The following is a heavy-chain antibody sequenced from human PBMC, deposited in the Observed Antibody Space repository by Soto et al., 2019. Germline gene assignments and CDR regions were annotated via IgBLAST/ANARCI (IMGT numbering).Heavy chain of an antibody. CDR2: IYYDGTP. CDR1: GGSISTDRYN. CDR3: ARFFGNAFDV. D-gene: IGHD3-3*01. V-gene: IGHV4-39*02. Sequence: QLQLQESGPGLVKPSETLSLTCSVSGGSISTDRYNWDWIRQSPGKGLEWIGTIYYDGTPSYNPSLKSQVTISVDTSSNPFSLKVKSVPAADTAMDYCARFFGNAFDVWGQGTMVKVSS. J-gene: IGHJ3*01.